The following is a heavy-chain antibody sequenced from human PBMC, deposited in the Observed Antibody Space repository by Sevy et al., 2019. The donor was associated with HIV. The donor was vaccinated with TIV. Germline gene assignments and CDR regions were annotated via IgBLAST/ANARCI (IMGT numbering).Heavy chain of an antibody. D-gene: IGHD5-18*01. J-gene: IGHJ5*02. CDR1: GFTFSSYA. CDR2: ISGSGGST. V-gene: IGHV3-23*01. Sequence: GGSLRLSCAASGFTFSSYAMSWVRQAPGKGLEWVSAISGSGGSTYYADSVKGWFTISRDNSKNTLYLQMNSLRAEDTAVYYCAKDIHLWSAHWFDPWGQGTLVTVSS. CDR3: AKDIHLWSAHWFDP.